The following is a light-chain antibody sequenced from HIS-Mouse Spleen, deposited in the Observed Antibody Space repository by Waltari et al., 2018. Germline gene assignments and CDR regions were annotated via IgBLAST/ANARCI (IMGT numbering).Light chain of an antibody. CDR1: QSVSSN. CDR3: QQYNNWPPLLT. Sequence: EIVMTQSPATLSVSPGERATLYCRASQSVSSNLAWYQQKPGQAPRLLIYGASTRATGIPARFSGSGSGTEFTLTISSMQSEDFAVYYCQQYNNWPPLLTFGGGTKVEIK. V-gene: IGKV3-15*01. CDR2: GAS. J-gene: IGKJ4*01.